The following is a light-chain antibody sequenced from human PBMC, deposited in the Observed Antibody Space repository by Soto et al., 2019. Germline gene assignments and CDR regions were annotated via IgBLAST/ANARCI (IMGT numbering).Light chain of an antibody. CDR3: QQYGT. Sequence: EIVLTQSPSTLSLSPGERATLSCRASQSVSSSYLAWYQQKPGQAPRLLIYGASSRATGIPDRFSGSGSGKDFSLTISRLEPEDFAVYYCQQYGTFGKGTKVDIK. CDR1: QSVSSSY. CDR2: GAS. V-gene: IGKV3-20*01. J-gene: IGKJ1*01.